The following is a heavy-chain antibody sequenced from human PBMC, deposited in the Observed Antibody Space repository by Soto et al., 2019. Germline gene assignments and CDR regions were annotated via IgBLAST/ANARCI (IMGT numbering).Heavy chain of an antibody. CDR3: ARYSGKYQGPIDY. CDR1: GFTFSHYG. CDR2: ISYDGSNK. J-gene: IGHJ4*02. D-gene: IGHD1-26*01. Sequence: QVQLVESGGGVVQPGRSLRLSCAASGFTFSHYGIHWVRQAPGKGLEWLAVISYDGSNKHYADSVKGRFTVSRDNSKNTLYLQMNRLSDEDTAVYFCARYSGKYQGPIDYWGQGTLVTVSS. V-gene: IGHV3-30*03.